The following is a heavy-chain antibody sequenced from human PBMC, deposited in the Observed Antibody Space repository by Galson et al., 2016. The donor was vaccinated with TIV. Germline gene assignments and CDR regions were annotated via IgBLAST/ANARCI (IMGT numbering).Heavy chain of an antibody. V-gene: IGHV1-69*13. D-gene: IGHD5-18*01. CDR3: ARALDTSTNTAYFYYYGLDV. J-gene: IGHJ6*02. CDR2: IIPIFGMT. CDR1: GGTFSSYA. Sequence: SVKVSCKASGGTFSSYAISWVRQAPGQGLEWMGGIIPIFGMTNYAQKFQGRVTITADESTSTIYMGVSNLRSADTADYFCARALDTSTNTAYFYYYGLDVWGQGTTVTVSS.